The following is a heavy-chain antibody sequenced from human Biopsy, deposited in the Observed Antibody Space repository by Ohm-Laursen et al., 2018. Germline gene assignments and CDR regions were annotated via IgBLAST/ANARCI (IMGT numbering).Heavy chain of an antibody. Sequence: SEPLSLTWPVSGDSISSYYWSCIRQPPGKGLEWIGYVYYTGSTDYNPSLQSRVTISVDTSKNHFSLRLRSVTPADTAIYYCARDRGFYSDRTVPGYFDLWGRGTLVTVSS. CDR3: ARDRGFYSDRTVPGYFDL. V-gene: IGHV4-59*01. CDR1: GDSISSYY. J-gene: IGHJ2*01. D-gene: IGHD3-22*01. CDR2: VYYTGST.